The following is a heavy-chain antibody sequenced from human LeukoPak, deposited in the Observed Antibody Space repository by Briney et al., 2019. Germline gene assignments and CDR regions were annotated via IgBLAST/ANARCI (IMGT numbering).Heavy chain of an antibody. V-gene: IGHV3-30*18. CDR3: AKDQYFVTGYYSHMDV. J-gene: IGHJ6*03. D-gene: IGHD2-21*02. CDR1: GFTFSSYG. Sequence: GVSLRLSCAASGFTFSSYGMHWVRQAPGKGLEWVAVISYDGSNINYAESVKGRFTISRDNSKNTLYLQMNSLRAEDTAVYYCAKDQYFVTGYYSHMDVWGKGTTVTISS. CDR2: ISYDGSNI.